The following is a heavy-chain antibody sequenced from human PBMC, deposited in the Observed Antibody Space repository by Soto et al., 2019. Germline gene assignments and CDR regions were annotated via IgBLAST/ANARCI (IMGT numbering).Heavy chain of an antibody. Sequence: QIALKESGPTLVKPTQTLTLTCTFSGFSFSSGGEGVGWLRQPPGKAPEWLALIHWDGDIYYSPSLKTRLTITKASSRDQIVLTMTIVDPADTATYYCAHRLSNPTPTSYYYRGMDVWGHGTTVTVS. CDR1: GFSFSSGGEG. CDR2: IHWDGDI. V-gene: IGHV2-5*02. J-gene: IGHJ6*02. CDR3: AHRLSNPTPTSYYYRGMDV. D-gene: IGHD2-2*01.